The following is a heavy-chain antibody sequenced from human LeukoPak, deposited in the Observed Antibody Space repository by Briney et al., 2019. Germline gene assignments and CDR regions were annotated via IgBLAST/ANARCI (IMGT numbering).Heavy chain of an antibody. D-gene: IGHD6-19*01. V-gene: IGHV3-53*01. Sequence: GGSLRLSCAASGFTVSSNYMSWVRQAPGKGLEWVSVIYSGGSTYYADSVKGRFTISRDNSKNTLYLQMSSLRAEDTAVYYCARNIAVAGIAEYFQHWGQGTLVTVSS. CDR3: ARNIAVAGIAEYFQH. CDR2: IYSGGST. J-gene: IGHJ1*01. CDR1: GFTVSSNY.